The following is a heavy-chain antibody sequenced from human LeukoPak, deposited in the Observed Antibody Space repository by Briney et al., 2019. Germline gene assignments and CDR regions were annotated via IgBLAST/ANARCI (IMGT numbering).Heavy chain of an antibody. CDR3: AGEYYGSSGYYNDY. CDR1: GGSIINHN. Sequence: SETLSLTCSVSGGSIINHNWSWIRQPPGKGLEWIGYIYSSGSTNYNPSLKSRVTISVDRSKNQFSLNLSSVTAADTAVYYCAGEYYGSSGYYNDYWGQGALVTVSS. J-gene: IGHJ4*02. V-gene: IGHV4-59*11. D-gene: IGHD3-22*01. CDR2: IYSSGST.